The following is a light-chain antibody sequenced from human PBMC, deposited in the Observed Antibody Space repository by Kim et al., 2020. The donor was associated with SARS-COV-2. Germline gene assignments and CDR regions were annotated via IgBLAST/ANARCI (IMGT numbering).Light chain of an antibody. CDR2: KGS. CDR1: QSINNW. CDR3: QQYHSFPLT. Sequence: DIQMTQSPSILSASVGDRVTITCRASQSINNWLAWYQQKPGKAPKLLIFKGSGLQSGVPSRFSGSGSGTELTLTISSLQPDDFASYYCQQYHSFPLTFGGGTKVDIK. J-gene: IGKJ4*01. V-gene: IGKV1-5*03.